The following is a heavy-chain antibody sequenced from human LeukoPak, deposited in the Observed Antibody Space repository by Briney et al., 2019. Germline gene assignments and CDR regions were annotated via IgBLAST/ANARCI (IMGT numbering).Heavy chain of an antibody. V-gene: IGHV3-30*02. J-gene: IGHJ4*02. CDR2: IRYGGSNE. CDR1: GFTFSNFG. D-gene: IGHD5-12*01. CDR3: AKNEVWWLPDS. Sequence: GGSLRLSCAASGFTFSNFGMHWVRQAPGKGLEWVAFIRYGGSNEYYADSVRGRFTISRDNSKNTLYLQMNSLRADDTALYYRAKNEVWWLPDSWGQGTLVTVSS.